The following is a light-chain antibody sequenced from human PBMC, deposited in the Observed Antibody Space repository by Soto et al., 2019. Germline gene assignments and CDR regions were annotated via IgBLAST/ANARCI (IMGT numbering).Light chain of an antibody. CDR2: KAS. V-gene: IGKV1-5*03. CDR1: QSISNW. Sequence: DIPMTQSPSTLSSSVGDRVTITCRASQSISNWLAWYQQKPGKAPKLLISKASTLNSGVPSRFSGSGSGTEFTLTIRSLQTDDFAIYYCQQYDTFSTFGQGTKVDLK. CDR3: QQYDTFST. J-gene: IGKJ1*01.